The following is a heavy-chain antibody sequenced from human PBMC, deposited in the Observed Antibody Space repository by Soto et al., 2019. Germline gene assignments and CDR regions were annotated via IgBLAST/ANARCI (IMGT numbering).Heavy chain of an antibody. V-gene: IGHV3-33*01. J-gene: IGHJ6*02. Sequence: GGSLRLSCAASGFTFSSYGMHWVRQAPGKGLEWVAVIWYDGSNKYYADSVKGRFTISRDNSKNTLYLQMNSLRAEDTAVYYCARDPAFIYGMDVWGQGTTVTVSS. D-gene: IGHD3-3*02. CDR3: ARDPAFIYGMDV. CDR1: GFTFSSYG. CDR2: IWYDGSNK.